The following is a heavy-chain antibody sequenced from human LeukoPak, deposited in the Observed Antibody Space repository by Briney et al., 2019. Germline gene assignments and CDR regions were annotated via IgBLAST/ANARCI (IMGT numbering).Heavy chain of an antibody. Sequence: ASVKVSCRASGGTFSSYAISWVRQAPGQGLEWMGGIIPIFGTANYAQKFQGRVTITADESTSTAYMELSSLRSEDTAVYYCAREGTYYDILTGYSNWGQGTLVTVSS. CDR1: GGTFSSYA. CDR3: AREGTYYDILTGYSN. V-gene: IGHV1-69*13. J-gene: IGHJ4*02. CDR2: IIPIFGTA. D-gene: IGHD3-9*01.